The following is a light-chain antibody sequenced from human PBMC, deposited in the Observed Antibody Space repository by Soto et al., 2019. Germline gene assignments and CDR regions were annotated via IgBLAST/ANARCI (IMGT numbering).Light chain of an antibody. CDR2: DAS. CDR1: QSVSSY. Sequence: EIVLTQSPATLSLSPGERATLSCRASQSVSSYLAWYQQKPGQAPRLLIYDASNRATGIPARFSGSGPGTDFTLTISSLEPEDFAVYYCQQRGTFGPGTKVDIK. V-gene: IGKV3-11*01. CDR3: QQRGT. J-gene: IGKJ3*01.